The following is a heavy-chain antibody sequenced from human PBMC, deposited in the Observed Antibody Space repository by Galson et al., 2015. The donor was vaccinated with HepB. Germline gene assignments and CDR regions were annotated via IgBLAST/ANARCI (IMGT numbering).Heavy chain of an antibody. CDR1: GESFSGFY. J-gene: IGHJ4*02. CDR2: INHGGTT. V-gene: IGHV4-34*01. Sequence: TLSLTCAVYGESFSGFYWSWIRQPPGKGLEWIGEINHGGTTNYNPSLKSRVTISEDTSKSQFSLKLTSVTAADTAVYFCAGLSRSTIFGVISLGDSWGRGTLVTVSS. D-gene: IGHD3-3*01. CDR3: AGLSRSTIFGVISLGDS.